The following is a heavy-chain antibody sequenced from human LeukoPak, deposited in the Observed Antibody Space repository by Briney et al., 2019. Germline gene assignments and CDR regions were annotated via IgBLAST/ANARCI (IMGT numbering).Heavy chain of an antibody. CDR1: GFTFSSYS. CDR3: ARDPEFGLLWCGELGYYMYV. D-gene: IGHD3-10*01. J-gene: IGHJ6*03. V-gene: IGHV3-48*01. Sequence: GGSLRLSCAASGFTFSSYSMNWVRQAPGKGLEWVSYISSSSSTIYYADSVKGRFTISRDNAKNSLYLQMNSLRAEDTAVYYCARDPEFGLLWCGELGYYMYVWGKGTTVTVSS. CDR2: ISSSSSTI.